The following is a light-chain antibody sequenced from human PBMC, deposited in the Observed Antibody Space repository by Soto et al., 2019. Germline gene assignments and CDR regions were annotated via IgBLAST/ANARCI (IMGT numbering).Light chain of an antibody. Sequence: QSVLTQPPSASGTPGQRVTISCSGSSSNIGSNTVNWYQQLPGTAPKLLIYSNNQRPSGVPDRFSGSKSGTSASLAISGXXXXXEADYYCAAWDDSLNGVVFGG. CDR2: SNN. J-gene: IGLJ2*01. V-gene: IGLV1-44*01. CDR1: SSNIGSNT. CDR3: AAWDDSLNGVV.